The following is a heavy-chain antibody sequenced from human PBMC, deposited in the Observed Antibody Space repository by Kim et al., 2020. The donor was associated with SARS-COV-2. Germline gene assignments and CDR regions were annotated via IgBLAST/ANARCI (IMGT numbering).Heavy chain of an antibody. CDR2: TI. CDR3: ARGCLSNSFDL. V-gene: IGHV3-48*02. Sequence: TIYYSDAVQVRFTISRDDAKNSLFLRMNNLRHEDTAICYCARGCLSNSFDLWGRGTLVTVSP. J-gene: IGHJ5*02. D-gene: IGHD3-16*01.